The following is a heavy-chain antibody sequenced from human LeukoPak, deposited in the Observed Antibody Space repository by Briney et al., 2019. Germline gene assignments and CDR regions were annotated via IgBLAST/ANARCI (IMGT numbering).Heavy chain of an antibody. J-gene: IGHJ4*02. CDR3: AKDTDDFWSGAFDY. CDR2: ISWNNGSI. Sequence: GGSLRLSCAASGFTFDDYAMDWVRQAPGKGLEWVSGISWNNGSIGYADSVKGRFTISRDNAKNSLYLQMNSLRAEDTALYYCAKDTDDFWSGAFDYWGQGTLVTVSS. D-gene: IGHD3-3*01. CDR1: GFTFDDYA. V-gene: IGHV3-9*01.